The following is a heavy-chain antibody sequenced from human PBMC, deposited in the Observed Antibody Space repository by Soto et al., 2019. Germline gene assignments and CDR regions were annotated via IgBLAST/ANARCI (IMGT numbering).Heavy chain of an antibody. CDR2: IRSKANNYAP. CDR1: GFSFSAST. V-gene: IGHV3-73*01. J-gene: IGHJ6*02. CDR3: ATLTCTSSSCYIFYYGMDV. D-gene: IGHD2-2*01. Sequence: GGSLRLSCTASGFSFSASTIHWVRQASGKGLEWVGRIRSKANNYAPAYGASVKGRFTISRDDSKNTAYLQMNSLKTEATAVYYCATLTCTSSSCYIFYYGMDVWGQVTTITVSS.